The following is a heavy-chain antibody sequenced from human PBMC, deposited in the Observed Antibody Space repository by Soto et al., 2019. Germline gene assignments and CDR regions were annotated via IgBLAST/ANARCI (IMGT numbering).Heavy chain of an antibody. D-gene: IGHD5-18*01. CDR2: IIPMFGTA. J-gene: IGHJ4*02. CDR3: ASGIQLWLRRINNGYSG. Sequence: QVQLVQSGAEVKKPESSVKVSCKAPGGTFSTYAISWVRQAPGQGLEWMGGIIPMFGTANYAQRFQDRVTIAADESTSTVYMELSSLRSEDPAVYFCASGIQLWLRRINNGYSGWGQGTVVTVSS. V-gene: IGHV1-69*12. CDR1: GGTFSTYA.